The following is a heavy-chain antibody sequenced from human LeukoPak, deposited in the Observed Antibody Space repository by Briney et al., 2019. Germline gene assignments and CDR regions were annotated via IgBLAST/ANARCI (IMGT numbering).Heavy chain of an antibody. CDR2: ISSSVSSSSTI. Sequence: GGSLRLSCAAPGFTFSSYAMNWVRQAPGKGLEWVSYISSSVSSSSTIYYVGSVQGRFRISRDNAKSSLDLEMSSLRAEDTAVYYCARAMSTFGGVRNYFDSWGQGTLVTVSS. CDR3: ARAMSTFGGVRNYFDS. CDR1: GFTFSSYA. D-gene: IGHD3-16*01. V-gene: IGHV3-48*04. J-gene: IGHJ4*02.